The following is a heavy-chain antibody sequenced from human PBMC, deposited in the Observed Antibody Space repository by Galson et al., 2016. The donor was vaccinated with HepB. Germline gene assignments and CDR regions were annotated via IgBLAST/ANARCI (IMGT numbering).Heavy chain of an antibody. V-gene: IGHV3-9*01. CDR1: GFTFDNHA. CDR2: ISWNSARI. CDR3: AKGLRFIYDYGMDV. J-gene: IGHJ6*02. D-gene: IGHD3-3*01. Sequence: SLRLSCAVSGFTFDNHAMHWVRQAPGKGLEWVPGISWNSARIGYVDSVKGRFTISRDNAKNSLYLQMNRLRTEDTALYYCAKGLRFIYDYGMDVWGQGTTVTVSS.